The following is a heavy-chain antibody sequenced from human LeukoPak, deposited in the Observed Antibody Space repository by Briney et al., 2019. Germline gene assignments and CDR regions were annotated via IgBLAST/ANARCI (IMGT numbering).Heavy chain of an antibody. J-gene: IGHJ5*02. V-gene: IGHV3-23*01. CDR1: GFTFSSYG. D-gene: IGHD3-10*01. CDR2: ISGSGGST. Sequence: GGSLRLSCAASGFTFSSYGMSWVRQAPGKGLEWVSAISGSGGSTYYTDSVKGRFTISRDNSKNTLYLQMNSLRAEDTAVYYCAKVPFGSVRGVIGYNWFDPWGQGTLVTVSS. CDR3: AKVPFGSVRGVIGYNWFDP.